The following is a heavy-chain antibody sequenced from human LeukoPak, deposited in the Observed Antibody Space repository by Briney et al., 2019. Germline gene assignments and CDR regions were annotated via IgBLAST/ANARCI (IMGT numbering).Heavy chain of an antibody. Sequence: ASVKVSCKASGYTFSNYCVHWVRQAPGQGLEGMGIFNPTYDIPIYAQTFEGRVTMTRDMSTSTVYLELSTLTSDDTAVYFCAKDPRNILTGDYDDFDIWGQGTMVIVSS. CDR2: FNPTYDIP. J-gene: IGHJ3*02. D-gene: IGHD3-9*01. CDR3: AKDPRNILTGDYDDFDI. CDR1: GYTFSNYC. V-gene: IGHV1-46*01.